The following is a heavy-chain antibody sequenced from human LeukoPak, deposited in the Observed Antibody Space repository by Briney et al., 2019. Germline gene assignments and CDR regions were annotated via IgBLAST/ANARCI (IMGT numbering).Heavy chain of an antibody. CDR3: ASVSVWELATHPGGSFDF. J-gene: IGHJ4*02. D-gene: IGHD1-26*01. V-gene: IGHV4-30-4*01. CDR1: GGLISRIEYY. CDR2: IYHTGTT. Sequence: SETLSLTCTVSGGLISRIEYYWSWIRQSPVKGLEWLGHIYHTGTTLYSPHLNNRLTISADSSRNQFSPTLNSVSAADTAVYYCASVSVWELATHPGGSFDFWGRGILVTVSS.